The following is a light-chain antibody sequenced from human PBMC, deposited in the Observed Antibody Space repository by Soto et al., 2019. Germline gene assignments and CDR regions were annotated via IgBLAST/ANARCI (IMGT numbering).Light chain of an antibody. Sequence: EIVLTQSPATLSLSPGERATLSCRASQSVSSFLAWYQQKPGQAPRLLIYDASNRATGIPARFSGSGSGTDFTLTISSLEPEDFAVYYCQHRSNWPWTFGQGTKVEIK. CDR3: QHRSNWPWT. V-gene: IGKV3-11*01. J-gene: IGKJ1*01. CDR2: DAS. CDR1: QSVSSF.